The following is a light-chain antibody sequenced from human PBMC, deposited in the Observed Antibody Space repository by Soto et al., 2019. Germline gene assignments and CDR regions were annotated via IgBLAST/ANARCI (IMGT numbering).Light chain of an antibody. CDR2: GAS. CDR1: QSVSSSY. J-gene: IGKJ3*01. Sequence: EMVLTQSPGTLSLSPGERATLSCRASQSVSSSYLAWYQQKPGQAPRLLIYGASSRATGIPDRFSRSGSGTDFTLTISRLEPEDFAVYYCQQYGRSPFTFGPGTKVDIK. CDR3: QQYGRSPFT. V-gene: IGKV3-20*01.